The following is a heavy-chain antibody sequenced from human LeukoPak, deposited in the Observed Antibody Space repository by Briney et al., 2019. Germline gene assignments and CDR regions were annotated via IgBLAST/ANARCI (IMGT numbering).Heavy chain of an antibody. CDR3: ARADCSSTSCYDYYFDY. D-gene: IGHD2-2*01. CDR1: GGSISSYY. Sequence: SETLSLTCTVSGGSISSYYWSWIRQPPGKGLEWIGYIYYSGSTNYNPSLKSRVTIPVDTSKNQFSLKLSSVTAADTAVYYCARADCSSTSCYDYYFDYWGQGTLVTVSS. J-gene: IGHJ4*02. CDR2: IYYSGST. V-gene: IGHV4-59*01.